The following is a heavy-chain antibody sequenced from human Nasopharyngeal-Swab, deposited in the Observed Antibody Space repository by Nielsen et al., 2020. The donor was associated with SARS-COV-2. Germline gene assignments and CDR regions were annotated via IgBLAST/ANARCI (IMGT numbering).Heavy chain of an antibody. Sequence: GESLKTSCAASGFTFSSYWMHWVRQAPGKGLVWVSRINSDGSSTSYADSVKGRFTISRDNAKNTLYLQMNSLRAEDTAVYYCARVAAAGTLYYYYYMDVWGKGTTVTVSS. J-gene: IGHJ6*03. V-gene: IGHV3-74*01. CDR2: INSDGSST. CDR1: GFTFSSYW. CDR3: ARVAAAGTLYYYYYMDV. D-gene: IGHD6-13*01.